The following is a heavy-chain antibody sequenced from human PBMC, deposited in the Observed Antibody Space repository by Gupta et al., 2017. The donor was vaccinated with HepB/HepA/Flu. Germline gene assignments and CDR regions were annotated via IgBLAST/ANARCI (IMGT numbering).Heavy chain of an antibody. Sequence: QVQLQQWGAGLLKPSETLSLTCAVYGGSFSGYYWSWIRQPPGKGLEWIGEINHSGSTNYNPSLKSLVTISVDTSKNQFSLKLSSVTAADTAVYYCARAKLGYCSSTSCAKFDYWGQGTLVTVSS. V-gene: IGHV4-34*01. CDR1: GGSFSGYY. J-gene: IGHJ4*02. CDR2: INHSGST. CDR3: ARAKLGYCSSTSCAKFDY. D-gene: IGHD2-2*01.